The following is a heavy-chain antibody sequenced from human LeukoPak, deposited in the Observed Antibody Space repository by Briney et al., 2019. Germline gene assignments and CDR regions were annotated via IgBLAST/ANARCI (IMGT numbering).Heavy chain of an antibody. CDR1: GFTFTTNW. Sequence: PGRSLRLSCAASGFTFTTNWMHWDRQAPGKGLVWVSRINPDVSNTTYADSVKGRFTISTDNAENTLFLQMSCLRAEDTSMSDCARGRYYYDPLDYWGQGTLVTVSS. V-gene: IGHV3-74*01. D-gene: IGHD3-22*01. CDR3: ARGRYYYDPLDY. J-gene: IGHJ4*02. CDR2: INPDVSNT.